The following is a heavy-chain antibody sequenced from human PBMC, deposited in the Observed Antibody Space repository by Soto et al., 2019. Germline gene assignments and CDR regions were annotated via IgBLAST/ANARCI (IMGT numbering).Heavy chain of an antibody. CDR1: GFTFSNAW. D-gene: IGHD2-15*01. CDR3: TTPSLYSFYHFDY. J-gene: IGHJ4*02. CDR2: IKSKTDGGTT. V-gene: IGHV3-15*01. Sequence: PGGSLRLSCAASGFTFSNAWMSWVRQAPGKGLEWVGRIKSKTDGGTTDYAAPVKGRFTISRDDSKNTLYLQMNSLKTEDTAVYYCTTPSLYSFYHFDYWGQGTLVTVSS.